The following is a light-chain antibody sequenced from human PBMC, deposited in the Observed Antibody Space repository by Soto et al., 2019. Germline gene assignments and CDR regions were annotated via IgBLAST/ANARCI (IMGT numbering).Light chain of an antibody. CDR3: QSYDSRKKRV. CDR1: SGSIASNY. Sequence: NFMLTQPHSVSESPGKTVTISCTRSSGSIASNYVQWYQQRPGSAPTTVIYEDNQRPSGVPDRFSGSIDSSSNSASLTISGLKTEAEADSYCQSYDSRKKRVFGGGPKPPVL. V-gene: IGLV6-57*04. CDR2: EDN. J-gene: IGLJ2*01.